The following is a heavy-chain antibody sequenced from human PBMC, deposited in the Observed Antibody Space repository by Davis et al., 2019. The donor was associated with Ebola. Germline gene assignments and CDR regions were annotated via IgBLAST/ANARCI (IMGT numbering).Heavy chain of an antibody. Sequence: AASVKVSCKASGYTFTSYDINWVRQATGQGLEWMGWMNPNSGNTGYAQKFQGRVAMTRNTSINTAYMELSSLRSEDTAVYYCARRERWGQEDYWGQGTLVTVSS. CDR3: ARRERWGQEDY. CDR2: MNPNSGNT. CDR1: GYTFTSYD. J-gene: IGHJ4*02. D-gene: IGHD1-26*01. V-gene: IGHV1-8*01.